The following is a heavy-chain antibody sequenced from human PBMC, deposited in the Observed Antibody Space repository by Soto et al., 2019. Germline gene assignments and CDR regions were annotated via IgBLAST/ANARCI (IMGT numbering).Heavy chain of an antibody. D-gene: IGHD3-10*01. J-gene: IGHJ3*02. CDR3: ARDLKGSGSSAFVI. V-gene: IGHV1-18*01. CDR1: GYTFTSYG. CDR2: ISAYNGNT. Sequence: QVQLVQSGAEVKKPGASVKVSCKASGYTFTSYGISWVRQAPGQGLEWMGWISAYNGNTNYAQKLQGRVTMTTAPATSTAYMELRSLRSDATAVYSCARDLKGSGSSAFVIWGQGTMVTVSS.